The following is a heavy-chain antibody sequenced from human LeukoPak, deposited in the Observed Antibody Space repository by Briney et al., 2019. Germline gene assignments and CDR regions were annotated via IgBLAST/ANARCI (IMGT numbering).Heavy chain of an antibody. D-gene: IGHD5-24*01. Sequence: ASVKVSCKASGYTFTSYGISWVRQAPGQGLEWMGWISGYNGNTNYAQKLKGRVTITTDTSTNTAYMELRSLRADDTAVYYCARQDGYNAPGYFDYWGQGTLVTVSS. V-gene: IGHV1-18*01. CDR3: ARQDGYNAPGYFDY. J-gene: IGHJ4*02. CDR2: ISGYNGNT. CDR1: GYTFTSYG.